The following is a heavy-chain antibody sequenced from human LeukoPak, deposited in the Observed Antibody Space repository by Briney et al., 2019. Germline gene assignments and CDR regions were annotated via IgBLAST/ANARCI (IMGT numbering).Heavy chain of an antibody. V-gene: IGHV3-64D*09. D-gene: IGHD3-16*01. J-gene: IGHJ4*02. Sequence: PGGSLRLSCSASGFTFSSYAMHWVRQAPGKGLEYVSAISSNGGSTYYADSVKGRFTISRDNSKNTLYLQMSSLRAEDTAVYYCARLASMISFRSFDYWGQGTLVTVSS. CDR2: ISSNGGST. CDR3: ARLASMISFRSFDY. CDR1: GFTFSSYA.